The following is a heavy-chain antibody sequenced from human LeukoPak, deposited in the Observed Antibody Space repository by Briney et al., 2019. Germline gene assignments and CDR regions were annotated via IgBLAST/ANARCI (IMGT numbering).Heavy chain of an antibody. CDR1: GFTFSGSA. Sequence: GGSLKLSCAASGFTFSGSAMHWVRQASGKGLEWVGRIRSKANSYATAYAASVKGRFTISRDDSKNTAYLQMNSLKTEDTAVYYCTRRPEWGGGHYGMDVWGQGTLVTVSS. D-gene: IGHD2-15*01. CDR2: IRSKANSYAT. J-gene: IGHJ6*02. CDR3: TRRPEWGGGHYGMDV. V-gene: IGHV3-73*01.